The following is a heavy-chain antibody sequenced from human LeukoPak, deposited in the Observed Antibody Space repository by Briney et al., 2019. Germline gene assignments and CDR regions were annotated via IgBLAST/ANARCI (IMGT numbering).Heavy chain of an antibody. CDR1: GFTFSNYA. CDR2: IDSTGTT. CDR3: AKDEQQQLVRTFDY. J-gene: IGHJ4*02. Sequence: GGSLRLSCAASGFTFSNYAMSWVRQAPGKGLEWVSAIDSTGTTYYTDSVKGRFTISRDNSKSTLSLQMNSLRAEDTTVYYCAKDEQQQLVRTFDYWGQGTLVTVSS. V-gene: IGHV3-23*01. D-gene: IGHD6-13*01.